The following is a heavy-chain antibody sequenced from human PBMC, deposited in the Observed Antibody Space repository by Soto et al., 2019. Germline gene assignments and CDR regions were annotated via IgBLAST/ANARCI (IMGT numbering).Heavy chain of an antibody. CDR2: IHSSGST. Sequence: SETLSLTCTVSGASMNSYHWSWIRQPAGKGLEWIGHIHSSGSTNYNPSLKIRVTMSVDTSKNQFSLRLMSLTAADTAVYYCARDQGVAAAGITWFDPWGQGSLVTVSS. J-gene: IGHJ5*02. D-gene: IGHD6-13*01. V-gene: IGHV4-4*07. CDR3: ARDQGVAAAGITWFDP. CDR1: GASMNSYH.